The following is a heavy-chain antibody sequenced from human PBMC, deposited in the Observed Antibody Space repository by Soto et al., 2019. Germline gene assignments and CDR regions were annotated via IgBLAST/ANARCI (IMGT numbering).Heavy chain of an antibody. Sequence: ASVKVSCKASGYTFTTYYMHWVRQAPGQGLEWMGIINPSGGSTSYAQKFQGRVTMTRDTSTSTVYMELSSLRSEDTAVYYCAFLYCSGGSCYEIVYWGQGTLVTV. J-gene: IGHJ4*02. D-gene: IGHD2-15*01. V-gene: IGHV1-46*01. CDR1: GYTFTTYY. CDR3: AFLYCSGGSCYEIVY. CDR2: INPSGGST.